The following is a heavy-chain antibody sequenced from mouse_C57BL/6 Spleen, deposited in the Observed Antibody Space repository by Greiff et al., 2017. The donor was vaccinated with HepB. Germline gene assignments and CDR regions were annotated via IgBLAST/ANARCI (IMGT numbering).Heavy chain of an antibody. Sequence: QVQLQQPGAELVRPGSSVKLSCKASGYTFTSYWMDWVKQRPGQGLEWIGNIYPSDSETHYNQKFKDKATLTVDKSSSTAYMQLSSLTSEDSAVYYCATRFYDGSDYWGQGTTLTVSS. CDR3: ATRFYDGSDY. CDR1: GYTFTSYW. CDR2: IYPSDSET. D-gene: IGHD2-3*01. J-gene: IGHJ2*01. V-gene: IGHV1-61*01.